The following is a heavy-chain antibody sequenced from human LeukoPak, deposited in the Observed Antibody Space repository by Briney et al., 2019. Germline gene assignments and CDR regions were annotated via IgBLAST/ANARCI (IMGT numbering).Heavy chain of an antibody. Sequence: GGSLRLSCAASGFTFSSYAMHWVRQAPGKGLEWVAVISYDGSNKYYADSVKSRFTISRDNSKNTLYLQMNSLRAEDTAVYYCARGKGCSSTSCPGGYFDLWGRGTLVTVSS. CDR2: ISYDGSNK. D-gene: IGHD2-2*01. CDR1: GFTFSSYA. J-gene: IGHJ2*01. CDR3: ARGKGCSSTSCPGGYFDL. V-gene: IGHV3-30*04.